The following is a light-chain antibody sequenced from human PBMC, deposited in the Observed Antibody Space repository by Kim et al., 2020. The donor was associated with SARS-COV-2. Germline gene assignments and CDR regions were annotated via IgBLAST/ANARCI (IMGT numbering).Light chain of an antibody. J-gene: IGKJ4*01. V-gene: IGKV1-13*02. CDR3: QQFNSYPT. Sequence: AIQLTQSPSSLSASVGDRVTITCRASQGISSVLAWYQQKPGKAPKLLIYDASSLESGVPSRFSGSAAGTDFPLTSSSLQHEDFATYYCQQFNSYPTFGGGTKVDIK. CDR2: DAS. CDR1: QGISSV.